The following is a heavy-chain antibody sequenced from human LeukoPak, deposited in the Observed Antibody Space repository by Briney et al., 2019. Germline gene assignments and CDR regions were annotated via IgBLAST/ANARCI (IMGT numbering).Heavy chain of an antibody. CDR3: ARGPYGGNDFDY. V-gene: IGHV1-46*01. CDR1: GYTFIIYY. D-gene: IGHD2-21*01. J-gene: IGHJ4*02. CDR2: INPSGGST. Sequence: GASVKVSCKASGYTFIIYYMHWVRQAPGQGREWMGIINPSGGSTSYEQKFQGRVTMTRDTSTSTVYMELSSLRSEDTAVYYCARGPYGGNDFDYWGQGTLVTVSS.